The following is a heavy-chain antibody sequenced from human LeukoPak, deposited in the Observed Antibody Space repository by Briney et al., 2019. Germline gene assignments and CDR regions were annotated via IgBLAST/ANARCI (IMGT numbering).Heavy chain of an antibody. CDR1: GFTFSSAW. V-gene: IGHV3-33*08. J-gene: IGHJ3*02. Sequence: GGSLRLSCAASGFTFSSAWMHWVRQAPGKGLEWVAFIYYDGSNIYYADYVKGRFTISRDISKNTLYLQMDSLRAEDTAIFYCARGANWNDKHRGDVFDIWGQGTMVTVSS. CDR3: ARGANWNDKHRGDVFDI. CDR2: IYYDGSNI. D-gene: IGHD1-1*01.